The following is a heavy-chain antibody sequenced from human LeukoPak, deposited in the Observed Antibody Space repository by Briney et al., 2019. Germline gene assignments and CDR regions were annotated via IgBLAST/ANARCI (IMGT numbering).Heavy chain of an antibody. CDR2: IKESGDIT. CDR3: AKYCSGATCSGY. CDR1: GFTFSNYS. Sequence: PGGSLRLSCAASGFTFSNYSMCWVRQAPGKGPEWVSGIKESGDITYYADSVKGRFTISRDNSKNTLYLQMNSLRAEDTAKYYCAKYCSGATCSGYWGQGTLVTVSS. D-gene: IGHD2-15*01. J-gene: IGHJ4*02. V-gene: IGHV3-23*01.